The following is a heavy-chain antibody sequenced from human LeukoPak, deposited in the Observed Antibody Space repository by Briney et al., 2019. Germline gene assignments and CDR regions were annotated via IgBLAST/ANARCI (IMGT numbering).Heavy chain of an antibody. CDR3: ARDLSHYDSSSVD. Sequence: ASVKVSCKAPGYTFNTYGLSWVRQAPGQGLEWMGWIITYKGDANYAQKLQHRVTMTIHTSTSTAYMELRSLRSDDTAVYFCARDLSHYDSSSVDWGQGTLVTVSS. V-gene: IGHV1-18*01. J-gene: IGHJ4*01. CDR1: GYTFNTYG. D-gene: IGHD3-22*01. CDR2: IITYKGDA.